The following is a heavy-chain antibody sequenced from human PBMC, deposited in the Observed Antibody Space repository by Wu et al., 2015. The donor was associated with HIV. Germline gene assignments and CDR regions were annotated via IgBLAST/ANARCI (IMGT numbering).Heavy chain of an antibody. V-gene: IGHV1-8*01. CDR2: MNPNSGNT. Sequence: QVQLVQSGAEVKKPGASVKVSCKASGYTFTSYDINWVRQATGQGLEWMGWMNPNSGNTGYAQKFQGRVTMTRNTSISTAYMELSSLRSEDTAVYYCAREGIGEAAAGTGWFDPWGQGTLVTVSS. CDR3: AREGIGEAAAGTGWFDP. CDR1: GYTFTSYD. J-gene: IGHJ5*02. D-gene: IGHD6-13*01.